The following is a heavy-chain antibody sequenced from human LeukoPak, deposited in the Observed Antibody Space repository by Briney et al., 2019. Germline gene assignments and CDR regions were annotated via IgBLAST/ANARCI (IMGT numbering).Heavy chain of an antibody. J-gene: IGHJ2*01. CDR3: AKARRLPRWYFDL. V-gene: IGHV3-9*01. CDR2: ISWNSATV. D-gene: IGHD5-12*01. Sequence: TGGSLRLSCAVSGFTFDDYAMHWVRQAAGKGLEWVSGISWNSATVHYADSVRGRFTISRDNAENSLYLQMNSLRAEDTALYYCAKARRLPRWYFDLWGRGTLVTVSS. CDR1: GFTFDDYA.